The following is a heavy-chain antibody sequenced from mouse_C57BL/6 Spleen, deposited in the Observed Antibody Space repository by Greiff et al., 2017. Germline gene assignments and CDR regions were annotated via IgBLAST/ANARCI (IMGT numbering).Heavy chain of an antibody. CDR3: ARSPYYYGSSYRYFDV. J-gene: IGHJ1*03. CDR2: ISDGGSYT. CDR1: GFTFSSYA. Sequence: EVKVVESGGGLVKPGGSLKLSCAASGFTFSSYAMSWVRQTPEKRLEWVATISDGGSYTYYPDNVKGRFTISRDNAKNNLYLQMSHLKSEDTAMYYCARSPYYYGSSYRYFDVWGTGTTVTVSS. V-gene: IGHV5-4*03. D-gene: IGHD1-1*01.